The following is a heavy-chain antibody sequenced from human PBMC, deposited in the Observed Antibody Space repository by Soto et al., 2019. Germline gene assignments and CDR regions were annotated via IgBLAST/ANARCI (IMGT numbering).Heavy chain of an antibody. V-gene: IGHV1-2*04. CDR2: INPNSGDT. CDR1: GYTFTGYY. Sequence: ASVKVSCKASGYTFTGYYMHWVRQAPGQGLEWMGWINPNSGDTNYAQKFQGWVTMTRDTSISTAYMELSRLRSDDTAVYYCARESVRFLEWRYGMDVWGQGTTVTVSS. D-gene: IGHD3-3*01. CDR3: ARESVRFLEWRYGMDV. J-gene: IGHJ6*02.